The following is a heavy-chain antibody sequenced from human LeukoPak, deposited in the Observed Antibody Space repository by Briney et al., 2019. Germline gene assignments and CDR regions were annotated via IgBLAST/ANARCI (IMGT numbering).Heavy chain of an antibody. Sequence: QTGGSLRLSCAASGFTFSDYYMSWLRQAPGKGLVWVSRIYVDGRTTNYADSVKGRFTISRDNAKNTVYLEMNSLSVEDTATYYCIRDFRSADLWGQGTLVTVTS. J-gene: IGHJ5*02. V-gene: IGHV3-74*01. CDR1: GFTFSDYY. CDR2: IYVDGRTT. CDR3: IRDFRSADL.